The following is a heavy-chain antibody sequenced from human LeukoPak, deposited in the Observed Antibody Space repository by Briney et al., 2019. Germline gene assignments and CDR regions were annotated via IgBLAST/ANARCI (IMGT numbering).Heavy chain of an antibody. V-gene: IGHV1-2*02. CDR3: AGGSREDAFDI. D-gene: IGHD1-26*01. CDR2: INPNSGGT. CDR1: GYTFTNFG. J-gene: IGHJ3*02. Sequence: ASVKVSCKASGYTFTNFGISWVRQAPGQGLEWMGWINPNSGGTNYAQKFQGRVTMTRDTSISTAYMELSRLRSDDTAVYYCAGGSREDAFDIWGQGTMVTVSS.